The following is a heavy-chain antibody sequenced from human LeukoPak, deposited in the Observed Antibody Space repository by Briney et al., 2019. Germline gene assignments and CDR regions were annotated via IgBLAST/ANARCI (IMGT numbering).Heavy chain of an antibody. CDR2: ISSSGSTI. CDR1: GFAFSSYG. CDR3: ARVLAFDYYDSSGFDY. J-gene: IGHJ4*02. V-gene: IGHV3-48*04. D-gene: IGHD3-22*01. Sequence: GRSLRLSCAASGFAFSSYGMHWVRQAPGKGLEWVSYISSSGSTIYYADSVKGRFTISRDNAKNSLYLQMNSLRAEDTAVYYCARVLAFDYYDSSGFDYWGQGTLVTVSS.